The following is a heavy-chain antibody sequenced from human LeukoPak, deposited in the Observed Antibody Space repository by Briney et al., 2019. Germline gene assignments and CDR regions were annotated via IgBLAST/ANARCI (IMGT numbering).Heavy chain of an antibody. CDR1: GHTFTAYY. CDR2: VNPNSGDT. J-gene: IGHJ4*02. D-gene: IGHD2-15*01. CDR3: ARGRRILVGDKNAGDYFDF. V-gene: IGHV1-2*02. Sequence: ASVKVSCKASGHTFTAYYIVWVRQAPGQGLEWMGWVNPNSGDTYYVLKSQGRVTMTRDTSINTAYIRLNSLRSDDTAVYYCARGRRILVGDKNAGDYFDFSGQGTLVTVSS.